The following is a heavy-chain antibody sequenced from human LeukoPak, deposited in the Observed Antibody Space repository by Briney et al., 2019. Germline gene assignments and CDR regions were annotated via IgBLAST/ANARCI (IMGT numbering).Heavy chain of an antibody. CDR2: INHSGST. Sequence: PSETLSLTCAVYGGSFSGYYWSWIRQPPGKGLEWIGEINHSGSTNYNPSLKSRVTISVDTSKNQFSLKLSSVTAADTAVHYCARGRTSPGVNWGQGTLVTVSS. D-gene: IGHD2-8*01. CDR3: ARGRTSPGVN. V-gene: IGHV4-34*01. J-gene: IGHJ4*02. CDR1: GGSFSGYY.